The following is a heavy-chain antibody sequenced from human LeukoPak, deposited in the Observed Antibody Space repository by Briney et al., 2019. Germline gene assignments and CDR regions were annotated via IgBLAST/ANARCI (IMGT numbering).Heavy chain of an antibody. CDR3: TREQYYYDSSGYYYDDY. Sequence: GGSLRLSCTASGFTFGDYAMSWFRQAPGKGLEWVGFIRSKAYGGTTEYAASVKGRFTISRDDSKSIAYLQMNSLKTEDTAVYYCTREQYYYDSSGYYYDDYWGQGTLATVSP. CDR1: GFTFGDYA. CDR2: IRSKAYGGTT. D-gene: IGHD3-22*01. V-gene: IGHV3-49*03. J-gene: IGHJ4*02.